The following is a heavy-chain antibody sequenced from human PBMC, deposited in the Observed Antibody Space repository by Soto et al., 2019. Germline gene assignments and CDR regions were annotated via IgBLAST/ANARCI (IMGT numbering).Heavy chain of an antibody. CDR3: ARRAVAGTLAIFDY. V-gene: IGHV4-39*01. Sequence: QLQLQESGPGLVKPSETLSLTCTVSGGSISSSSYYWGWIRQPPGKGLEWIGSIYYSGSTYYNPSLKSRVTLSVDTSKNQFSLKLSSVTAADTAVYYCARRAVAGTLAIFDYWGQGTLVTVSS. D-gene: IGHD6-19*01. CDR1: GGSISSSSYY. CDR2: IYYSGST. J-gene: IGHJ4*02.